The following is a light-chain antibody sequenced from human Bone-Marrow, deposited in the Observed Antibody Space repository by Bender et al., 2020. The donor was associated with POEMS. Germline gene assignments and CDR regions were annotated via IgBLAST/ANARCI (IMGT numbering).Light chain of an antibody. CDR2: SDN. CDR3: ATWDDSLRDWV. J-gene: IGLJ3*02. CDR1: NSNIGTNA. Sequence: QSVLTQPPSASGTPGQRVTISCSGSNSNIGTNAVNWYQQFPGTAPKLLIYSDNQRPSGVPDRFSGSKSGTSASLAISGLRSEDEADYYCATWDDSLRDWVFGGGTKLTVL. V-gene: IGLV1-47*02.